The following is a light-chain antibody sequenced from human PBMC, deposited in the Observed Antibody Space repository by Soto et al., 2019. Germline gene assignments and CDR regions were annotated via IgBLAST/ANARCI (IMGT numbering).Light chain of an antibody. V-gene: IGKV3-20*01. CDR2: DAS. Sequence: DIVLTQSPGTLSLSPGERATLSCRASQSVRGTSLAWYQQKPGQAPRLLIYDASGRATGIPDRFSGGGSGTDFTLTISRLEPEDFAVYYCQHYGSSPPITFGQGTRLEIK. CDR3: QHYGSSPPIT. J-gene: IGKJ5*01. CDR1: QSVRGTS.